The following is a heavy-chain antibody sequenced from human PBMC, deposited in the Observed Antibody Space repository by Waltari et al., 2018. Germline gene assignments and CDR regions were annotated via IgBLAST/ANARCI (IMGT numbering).Heavy chain of an antibody. CDR3: ARDFNWGWDF. CDR2: IKPDGSQQ. V-gene: IGHV3-7*03. D-gene: IGHD7-27*01. J-gene: IGHJ4*02. CDR1: GFTFSSNW. Sequence: EVQLVDSGGGLVQPGGSLRLSCAASGFTFSSNWMSWVRQAPGRGLEWLANIKPDGSQQYYVDSVRGRFSISRDNAKNSRYLQLNGLRAEDTAIYYCARDFNWGWDFWGQGTLVTVSS.